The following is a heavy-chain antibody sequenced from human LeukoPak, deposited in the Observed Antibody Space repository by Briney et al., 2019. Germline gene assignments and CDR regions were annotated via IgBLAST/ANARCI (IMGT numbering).Heavy chain of an antibody. D-gene: IGHD1-26*01. CDR2: ISSSSTI. J-gene: IGHJ4*02. CDR3: AKSPLGTRILLDY. CDR1: GFTFSSYS. V-gene: IGHV3-48*01. Sequence: PGGSLRLSCAASGFTFSSYSMNWVRQAPGKGLEWVSYISSSSTIYYADSVKGRFTISRDNAKNSLYLQMNSLRADDTAVYYCAKSPLGTRILLDYWGQGTLVTVSS.